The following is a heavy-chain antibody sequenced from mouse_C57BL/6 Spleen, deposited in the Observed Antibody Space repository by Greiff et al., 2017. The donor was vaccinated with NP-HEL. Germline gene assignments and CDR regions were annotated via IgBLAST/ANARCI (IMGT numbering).Heavy chain of an antibody. Sequence: EVKLVESEGGLVQPGSSMKLSCTASGFTFSDYYMAWVRQVPEKGLEWVANINYDGSSTYYLDSLKSRFIISRDNAKNILYLQMSSLKSEDTATYYCAREGSGTTVYFDYWGQGTTLTVSS. CDR1: GFTFSDYY. D-gene: IGHD1-1*01. J-gene: IGHJ2*01. CDR2: INYDGSST. CDR3: AREGSGTTVYFDY. V-gene: IGHV5-16*01.